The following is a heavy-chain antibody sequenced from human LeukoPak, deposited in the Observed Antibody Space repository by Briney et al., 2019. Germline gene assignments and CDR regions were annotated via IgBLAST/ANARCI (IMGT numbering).Heavy chain of an antibody. J-gene: IGHJ4*02. D-gene: IGHD3-22*01. Sequence: GGSLRLSCVVSGFTFRDYYMCWIRLGPGKGLEWVSIMSNSGDTIYYADSVKGRFTISRDNAKNSVYLQMNSLRAEDTAVYYCARDPGDYYDHSGSFEYWGQGTLVTVSS. CDR3: ARDPGDYYDHSGSFEY. V-gene: IGHV3-11*01. CDR2: MSNSGDTI. CDR1: GFTFRDYY.